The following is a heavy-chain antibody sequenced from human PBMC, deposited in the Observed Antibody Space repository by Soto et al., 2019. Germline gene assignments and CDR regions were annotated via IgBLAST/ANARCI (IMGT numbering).Heavy chain of an antibody. V-gene: IGHV4-4*07. CDR3: ARRGDYDSSGYFDY. Sequence: SETLSLTCTVSGGSISSYYWSWIRQPAGKGLEWIGRIYASGGTNYNPSLKSRVTISVDTSKTQFSLKLSSVTAADTAVYYCARRGDYDSSGYFDYWGQGTLVTVSS. J-gene: IGHJ4*02. CDR2: IYASGGT. CDR1: GGSISSYY. D-gene: IGHD3-22*01.